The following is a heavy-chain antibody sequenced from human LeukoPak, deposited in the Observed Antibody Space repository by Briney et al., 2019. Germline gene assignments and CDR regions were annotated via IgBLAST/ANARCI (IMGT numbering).Heavy chain of an antibody. D-gene: IGHD3-16*02. V-gene: IGHV3-21*01. Sequence: GGSLRLSCAASGFTFSSYSMTWVRQAPGKGLEWVSSISSSSSYIYYADSVKGRFTISRDNAKNSLYLQMNSLRAEDTAVYYCARETDYVWGSYRRSPPDYWGQGTLVTVSS. CDR3: ARETDYVWGSYRRSPPDY. J-gene: IGHJ4*02. CDR1: GFTFSSYS. CDR2: ISSSSSYI.